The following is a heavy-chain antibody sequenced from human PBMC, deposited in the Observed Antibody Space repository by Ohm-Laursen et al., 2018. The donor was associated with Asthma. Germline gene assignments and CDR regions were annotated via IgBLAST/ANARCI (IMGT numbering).Heavy chain of an antibody. CDR3: ARGNVEGLL. Sequence: SLRLSCSASGFTFSDYFMHWVRQRPGGGLVLISHLFPDGRRTNYADSVKGRFTISRDDAQNTVYLQMNSLRVDDTAVYYCARGNVEGLLWGQGTLVTVSS. CDR2: LFPDGRRT. CDR1: GFTFSDYF. V-gene: IGHV3-74*01. D-gene: IGHD5-24*01. J-gene: IGHJ4*02.